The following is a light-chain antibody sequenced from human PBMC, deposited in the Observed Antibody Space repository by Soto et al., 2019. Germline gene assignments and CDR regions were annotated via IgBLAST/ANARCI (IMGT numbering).Light chain of an antibody. CDR2: GVS. CDR3: QQYSNWPPWT. CDR1: QSVSVN. J-gene: IGKJ1*01. Sequence: EIVMTQSPGTLSVSPGERATLSCRASQSVSVNLAWYQQKPGQAPRLLIYGVSTRATGIPARFSGSESGTEFTLTISSLQSEDFAVYYCQQYSNWPPWTFGQGTKVDIK. V-gene: IGKV3-15*01.